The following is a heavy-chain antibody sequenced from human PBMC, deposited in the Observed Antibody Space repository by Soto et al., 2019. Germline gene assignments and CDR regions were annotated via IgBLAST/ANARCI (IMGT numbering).Heavy chain of an antibody. CDR2: ISRTEDTI. CDR1: GFTLSHYY. Sequence: GGSLILSSSPSGFTLSHYYLPWICQAPGKGLEWVSYISRTEDTIYYEDSLKGRFNISRDNAKNSLILQMTSLRVEETAIYYCASSCGDGEWRYFDYWGEAALVATYS. CDR3: ASSCGDGEWRYFDY. D-gene: IGHD4-17*01. J-gene: IGHJ4*02. V-gene: IGHV3-11*01.